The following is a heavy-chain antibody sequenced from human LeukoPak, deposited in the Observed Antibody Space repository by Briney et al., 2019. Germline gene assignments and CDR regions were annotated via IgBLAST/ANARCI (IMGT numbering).Heavy chain of an antibody. D-gene: IGHD4-17*01. CDR1: GFTFSSYS. V-gene: IGHV3-21*01. Sequence: PGGSLRLSGAASGFTFSSYSMNWVRQAPGKGLEWVSSISSSSSYIYYADSVKGRFTISRDNAKNSLYLQMNSLRPEDTAVYYCVTEVRRPYFDSWGQGTLVTVSS. CDR2: ISSSSSYI. J-gene: IGHJ4*02. CDR3: VTEVRRPYFDS.